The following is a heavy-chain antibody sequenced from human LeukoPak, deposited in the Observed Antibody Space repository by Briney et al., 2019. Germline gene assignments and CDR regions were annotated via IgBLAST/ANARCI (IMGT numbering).Heavy chain of an antibody. CDR1: GVSLSGYY. CDR3: ARTSLFVFDI. Sequence: PSETLSLTCTVSGVSLSGYYWSWIRQPAGNRLEWIGRIYTSGSTNYNPSLKSRITMSLDTSKNQFSLKLSSVTAADTAVYYCARTSLFVFDIWGQGTMVTVSS. J-gene: IGHJ3*02. CDR2: IYTSGST. V-gene: IGHV4-4*07. D-gene: IGHD3-16*01.